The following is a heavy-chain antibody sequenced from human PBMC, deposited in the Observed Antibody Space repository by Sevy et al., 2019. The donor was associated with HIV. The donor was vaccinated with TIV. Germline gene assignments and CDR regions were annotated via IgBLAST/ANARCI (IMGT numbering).Heavy chain of an antibody. CDR2: IYYSGST. D-gene: IGHD6-6*01. CDR3: ASRGWYSSSSGHAFDI. Sequence: SETLSLTCTVSGGSISSYYWSWIRQPPGKGLEWIGYIYYSGSTNYNPSLKSRVTISVDTSKNQFSLKLSSVTAADTAVYYCASRGWYSSSSGHAFDIWGQGTMVTVSS. CDR1: GGSISSYY. J-gene: IGHJ3*02. V-gene: IGHV4-59*01.